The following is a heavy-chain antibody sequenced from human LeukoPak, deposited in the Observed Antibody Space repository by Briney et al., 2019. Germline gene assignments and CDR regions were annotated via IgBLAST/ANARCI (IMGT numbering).Heavy chain of an antibody. J-gene: IGHJ4*02. CDR2: ISGSGGST. CDR1: GFTLKSFS. CDR3: AKEAGITGTTPPLI. V-gene: IGHV3-23*01. Sequence: PGGAPRPPLAAPGFTLKSFSLELVPPAPGEGPGVGSAISGSGGSTYYADSVKGRFTISRDNSKNTLYLQTNSLRAEDTAVYYCAKEAGITGTTPPLIWGQGTLVTVSS. D-gene: IGHD1/OR15-1a*01.